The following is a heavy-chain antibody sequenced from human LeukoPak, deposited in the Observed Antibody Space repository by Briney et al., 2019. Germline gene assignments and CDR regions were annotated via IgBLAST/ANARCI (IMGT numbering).Heavy chain of an antibody. V-gene: IGHV3-23*01. J-gene: IGHJ4*02. CDR1: GFTFSSYA. Sequence: GGSLRLSCAASGFTFSSYAMSWVRQAPGKGLEWVSAISGSGGSTYYADSVKGRFTISRDNSKNTLYLQMNSLRAEDTAVYYCAKAVYSSSKTRGDFDYWGQGTLVTVSS. CDR3: AKAVYSSSKTRGDFDY. D-gene: IGHD6-13*01. CDR2: ISGSGGST.